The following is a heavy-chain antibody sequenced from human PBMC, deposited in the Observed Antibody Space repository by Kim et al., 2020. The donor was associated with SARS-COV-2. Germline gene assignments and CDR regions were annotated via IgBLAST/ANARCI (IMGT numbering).Heavy chain of an antibody. D-gene: IGHD3-22*01. Sequence: VKVSCKASGGTFSSYAISWVRQAPGQGLEWMGGIIPIFGTANYAQKFQGRVTITADESTSTAYMQLSSLRSEDTAVYYCASCDGNFYDSSVYYYFDYWGQGTLVTVSS. J-gene: IGHJ4*02. CDR1: GGTFSSYA. CDR2: IIPIFGTA. V-gene: IGHV1-69*13. CDR3: ASCDGNFYDSSVYYYFDY.